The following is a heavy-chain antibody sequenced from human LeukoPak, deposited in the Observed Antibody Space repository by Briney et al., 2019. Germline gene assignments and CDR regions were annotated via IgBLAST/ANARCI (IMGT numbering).Heavy chain of an antibody. CDR1: GFTLSSCW. CDR3: AIDPNWGTHS. CDR2: INQDGSVE. V-gene: IGHV3-7*03. Sequence: GGSLRLSCAASGFTLSSCWMTWFRQAPGKGLEWVANINQDGSVERFVDSVKGRFTISKDNAKNSLYLQMNSLRVEDTAVYYCAIDPNWGTHSWGQGVLVTVSS. D-gene: IGHD7-27*01. J-gene: IGHJ4*02.